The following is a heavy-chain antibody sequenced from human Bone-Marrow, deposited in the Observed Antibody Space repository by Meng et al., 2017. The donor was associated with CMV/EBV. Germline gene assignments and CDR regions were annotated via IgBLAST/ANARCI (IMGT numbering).Heavy chain of an antibody. Sequence: ASVKVSCKASGYPFNKHAINWVRQAPGQGPEWMGWINIWNGNTEFAQSLQGRLTLTTDISTSTAYMELRSLRSDDTAIYYCAKDLFSPGGNSPYDSWDQGTLVTVSS. CDR3: AKDLFSPGGNSPYDS. V-gene: IGHV1-18*01. CDR1: GYPFNKHA. CDR2: INIWNGNT. J-gene: IGHJ4*02. D-gene: IGHD4-23*01.